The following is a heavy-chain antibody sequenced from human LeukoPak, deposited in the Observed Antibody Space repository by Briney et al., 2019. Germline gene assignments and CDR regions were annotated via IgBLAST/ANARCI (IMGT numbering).Heavy chain of an antibody. CDR2: IYTSGTS. V-gene: IGHV4-61*09. Sequence: PSQTLSLTCTVSGGSISSGSYYWSWIRQPAGKELEWIGHIYTSGTSNYNPSLKSRVTISVDTSKNQFSLKLSSVTAADTAVYYCARVVGARFDYWGQGTLVTVSS. CDR1: GGSISSGSYY. D-gene: IGHD1-26*01. CDR3: ARVVGARFDY. J-gene: IGHJ4*02.